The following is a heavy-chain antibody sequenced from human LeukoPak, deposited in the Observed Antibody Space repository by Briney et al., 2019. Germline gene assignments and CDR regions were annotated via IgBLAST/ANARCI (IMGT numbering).Heavy chain of an antibody. CDR3: ARSPLGITIFGVVRGNWFDP. Sequence: PSETLSLTCTVSGGSISSYYWSRIRQPPGKGLEWIGYIYTSGSTNYNPSLKSRVTISADTSKNQFSLKLSSVTAADTAVYYCARSPLGITIFGVVRGNWFDPWGQGTLVTVYS. V-gene: IGHV4-4*09. CDR1: GGSISSYY. J-gene: IGHJ5*02. CDR2: IYTSGST. D-gene: IGHD3-3*01.